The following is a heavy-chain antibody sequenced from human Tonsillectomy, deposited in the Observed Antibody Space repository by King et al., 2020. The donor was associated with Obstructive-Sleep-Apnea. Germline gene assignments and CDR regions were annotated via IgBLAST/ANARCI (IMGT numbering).Heavy chain of an antibody. CDR2: ISYDGSGK. Sequence: VKLVESGGGVVQPGRSLRLSCAASGFTFNDFAVHWVRQAPGKGLEWVAVISYDGSGKYYADSVKGRFTISRDNSKNTLFLQMNSLRVEDTAVYFCARGGHLIRGGNYFDHWGQGTLVTVSS. J-gene: IGHJ4*02. D-gene: IGHD3-10*01. V-gene: IGHV3-30*04. CDR1: GFTFNDFA. CDR3: ARGGHLIRGGNYFDH.